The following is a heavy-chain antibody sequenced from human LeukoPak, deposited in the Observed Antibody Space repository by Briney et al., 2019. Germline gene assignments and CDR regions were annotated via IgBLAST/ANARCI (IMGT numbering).Heavy chain of an antibody. CDR1: GFTFGDYA. J-gene: IGHJ6*03. CDR3: ARRGIYYYYYMDV. V-gene: IGHV3-49*03. CDR2: VRSKEYGGAS. D-gene: IGHD1-26*01. Sequence: GGSLRLSCTASGFTFGDYAMSWFRQAPEKGLEWVAFVRSKEYGGASEYAASVKGRFTISRDDSKSIAYLQMNSLRAEDTAVYYCARRGIYYYYYMDVWGKGTTVTISS.